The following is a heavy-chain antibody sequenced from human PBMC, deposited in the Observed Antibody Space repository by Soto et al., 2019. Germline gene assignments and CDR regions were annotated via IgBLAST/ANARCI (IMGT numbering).Heavy chain of an antibody. CDR2: IYYSGST. D-gene: IGHD6-13*01. V-gene: IGHV4-39*02. J-gene: IGHJ5*02. CDR1: GGSISSSSYY. CDR3: ARDSMSWYWFEP. Sequence: SETLSLTCTVSGGSISSSSYYWGWIRQPPGKGLEWIGSIYYSGSTYYNPSLKSRVTISVDTSKNQFSLKLSSVTAADTAVYYFARDSMSWYWFEPYGEGILVTVSS.